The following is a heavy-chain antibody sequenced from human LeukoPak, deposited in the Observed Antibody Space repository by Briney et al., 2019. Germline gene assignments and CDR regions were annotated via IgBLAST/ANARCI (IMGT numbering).Heavy chain of an antibody. V-gene: IGHV4-39*07. Sequence: SETLSLTCIVSGGSISSSIYYWAWVRQPPGKGLEWIGSIYYSGSTYYNPSLKSRVTISVDTSKNQFSLKLSSVTAADTAVYYCARGGNGDIVVVPADYWGQGTLVTVSS. D-gene: IGHD2-2*01. J-gene: IGHJ4*02. CDR2: IYYSGST. CDR1: GGSISSSIYY. CDR3: ARGGNGDIVVVPADY.